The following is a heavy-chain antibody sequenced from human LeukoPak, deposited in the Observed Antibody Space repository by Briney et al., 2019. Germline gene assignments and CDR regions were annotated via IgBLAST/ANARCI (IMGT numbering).Heavy chain of an antibody. D-gene: IGHD3-10*01. V-gene: IGHV4-30-2*01. Sequence: SETLSLTCTDSGFAIISGGFSWNWIRQPPGKGLEWIGCIYDRGPAHYNPSLKSRFTISVDRPKNQFFLNVTSLTAADTAVYYCARSRQASGLLSSWGRGTLVVVSS. CDR1: GFAIISGGFS. J-gene: IGHJ5*02. CDR2: IYDRGPA. CDR3: ARSRQASGLLSS.